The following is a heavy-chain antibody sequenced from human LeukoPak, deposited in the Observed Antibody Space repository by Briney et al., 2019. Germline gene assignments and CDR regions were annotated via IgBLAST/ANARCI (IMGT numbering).Heavy chain of an antibody. V-gene: IGHV3-9*01. CDR2: ISWNSGSI. CDR1: GFKFGDYS. J-gene: IGHJ2*01. Sequence: GGSLRLSCAASGFKFGDYSMNWVRQGPGKGLEWVSSISWNSGSIDYADSVKGRFTISRDNAKNSLYLQMNSLRAEDTAFYYCAKDNGNWYLDIWGRGTLVTVSS. CDR3: AKDNGNWYLDI.